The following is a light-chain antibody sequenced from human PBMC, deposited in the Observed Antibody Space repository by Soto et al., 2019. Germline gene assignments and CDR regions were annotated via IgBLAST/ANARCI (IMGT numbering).Light chain of an antibody. CDR3: QHYNSYSEA. V-gene: IGKV1-5*03. CDR1: QTIISW. J-gene: IGKJ1*01. CDR2: KAS. Sequence: DIQMTQSPSTLSGSVGDRVTITCRASQTIISWLALYQQKPEKAPKLLIYKASTLKSGVPSRFSGSGSGTEFTLTISSLQPDDFATYYCQHYNSYSEAFGQGTKVDI.